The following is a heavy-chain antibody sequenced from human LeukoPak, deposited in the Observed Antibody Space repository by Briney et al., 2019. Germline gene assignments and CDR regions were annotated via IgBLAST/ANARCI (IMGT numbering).Heavy chain of an antibody. D-gene: IGHD1-20*01. CDR2: ILPVFGTV. CDR3: ATNPMTGYHLGDYYYFYMAV. J-gene: IGHJ6*03. Sequence: ASVNVSCKASGVTFSSSAISWVRQAPGQGLEWIGGILPVFGTVNSAQKLQGRVTITKDDSTTTAYMELSSLRSEDTAVYYCATNPMTGYHLGDYYYFYMAVWGKGTTVTVS. V-gene: IGHV1-69*05. CDR1: GVTFSSSA.